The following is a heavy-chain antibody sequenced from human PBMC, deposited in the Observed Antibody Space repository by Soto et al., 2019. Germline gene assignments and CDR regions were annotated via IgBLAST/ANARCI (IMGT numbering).Heavy chain of an antibody. Sequence: GKGLELVSVIYSGGSTYYVDSVKGRLTISRDKAKNTLYLQINSLRVDDTAVYYCAGDSSHDSSVAGDYWGHGTLVLV. CDR2: IYSGGST. CDR3: AGDSSHDSSVAGDY. J-gene: IGHJ4*01. D-gene: IGHD3-22*01. V-gene: IGHV3-53*01.